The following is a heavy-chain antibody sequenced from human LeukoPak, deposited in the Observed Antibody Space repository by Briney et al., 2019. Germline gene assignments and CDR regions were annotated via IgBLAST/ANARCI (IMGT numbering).Heavy chain of an antibody. CDR2: IKTDGSEK. J-gene: IGHJ4*02. CDR3: AKTRPLDSSSWSHGDY. V-gene: IGHV3-7*03. Sequence: PGGSLRLSCEASGFTFSSYWMSWVRQAPGKGLEWVANIKTDGSEKYYVDSVKGRFTISRDNAKNSLYLQMNSLRAEDTAVYYCAKTRPLDSSSWSHGDYWGQGTLVTVSS. CDR1: GFTFSSYW. D-gene: IGHD6-13*01.